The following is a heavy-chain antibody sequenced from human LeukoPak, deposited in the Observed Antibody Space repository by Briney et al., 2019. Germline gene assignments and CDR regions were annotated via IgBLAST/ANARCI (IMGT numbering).Heavy chain of an antibody. CDR3: ALTAYGSGNYYMDV. CDR2: ISSSSSSI. J-gene: IGHJ6*03. CDR1: RFTFSSYS. Sequence: GGSLRLSCAASRFTFSSYSVNWVRQAPGKGLERVSYISSSSSSIYYADSVKGRFTISRDNAKNSLYLQMNSLRAEDTAVYYCALTAYGSGNYYMDVWGKGTTVTISS. D-gene: IGHD3-10*01. V-gene: IGHV3-48*01.